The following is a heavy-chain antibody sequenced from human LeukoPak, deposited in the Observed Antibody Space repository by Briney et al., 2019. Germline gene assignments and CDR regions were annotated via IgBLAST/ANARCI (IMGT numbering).Heavy chain of an antibody. CDR3: ARVMAVAGPFDY. CDR1: GFTFSSYS. CDR2: ISSSNSTI. Sequence: GGSLRLSCAASGFTFSSYSMNWVRQAPGKGLEWVSYISSSNSTIYYADSVKGRFTISRDNAKNSLYLQMNSLRAEDTAVYYCARVMAVAGPFDYWGQGTLVTVSS. D-gene: IGHD6-19*01. V-gene: IGHV3-48*04. J-gene: IGHJ4*02.